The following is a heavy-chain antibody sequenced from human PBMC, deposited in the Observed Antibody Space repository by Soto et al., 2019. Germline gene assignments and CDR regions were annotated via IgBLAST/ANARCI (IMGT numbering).Heavy chain of an antibody. V-gene: IGHV1-18*01. J-gene: IGHJ6*02. CDR3: ERVALYGSGSHYYYYGMDV. CDR1: GYTFTSYG. CDR2: ISAYNGNT. Sequence: ASVKVSCKASGYTFTSYGISWVRQAPGQGLEWMGWISAYNGNTNYAQKLQGRVTMTTDTSTSTAYMELRSLRSDDTAVYYCERVALYGSGSHYYYYGMDVWGQGTTVTVSS. D-gene: IGHD3-10*01.